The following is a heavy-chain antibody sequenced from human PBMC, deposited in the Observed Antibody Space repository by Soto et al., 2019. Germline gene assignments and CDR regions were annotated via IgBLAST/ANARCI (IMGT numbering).Heavy chain of an antibody. J-gene: IGHJ4*02. Sequence: EVQLVESGGGLVQPGGSLRLSCAASGFTFSSYWMSWVRQAPGKGLEWVANIKQDGSEKYYVDSVKGRFTISRDNAKNSLYLQMNSLRAEDTAVYYCARDLDYYDSSGLPLPRYYFDYWGQGTLVTVSS. CDR2: IKQDGSEK. D-gene: IGHD3-22*01. CDR3: ARDLDYYDSSGLPLPRYYFDY. V-gene: IGHV3-7*03. CDR1: GFTFSSYW.